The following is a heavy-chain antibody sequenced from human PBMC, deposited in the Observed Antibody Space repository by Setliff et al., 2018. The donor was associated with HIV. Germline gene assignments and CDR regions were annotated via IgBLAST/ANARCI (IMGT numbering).Heavy chain of an antibody. D-gene: IGHD3-3*01. CDR2: IKQDGSEK. CDR1: GFTFSSYW. Sequence: GGSLRLSCAASGFTFSSYWMSWVRQAPGKGLEWVANIKQDGSEKYYVDSVKGRFTISRDNAKNSLFLQMNSLRAEDTAVYYCAKGSGKITIYYYYMDVWGKGTTVTVSS. V-gene: IGHV3-7*05. J-gene: IGHJ6*03. CDR3: AKGSGKITIYYYYMDV.